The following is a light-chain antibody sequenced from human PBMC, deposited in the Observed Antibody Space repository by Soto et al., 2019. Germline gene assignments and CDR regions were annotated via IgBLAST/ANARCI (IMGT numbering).Light chain of an antibody. Sequence: EIVLTQSPGTLSLSPGDRATLSCGGSQSLTNKYLAWYRQKPGQAPRLLIYDASNRATGIPARFSGSGSGTEFTLTISSLQSEDFAVYYCQQYDNWPPWTFGQGTKVDIK. J-gene: IGKJ1*01. CDR2: DAS. V-gene: IGKV3D-15*01. CDR3: QQYDNWPPWT. CDR1: QSLTNKY.